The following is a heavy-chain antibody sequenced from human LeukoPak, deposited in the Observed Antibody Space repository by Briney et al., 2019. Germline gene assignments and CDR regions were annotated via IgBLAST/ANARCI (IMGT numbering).Heavy chain of an antibody. J-gene: IGHJ5*02. CDR3: AGVGVNNWFDP. D-gene: IGHD1-26*01. V-gene: IGHV3-23*01. CDR1: GFTFSSYA. CDR2: ISVSVGST. Sequence: GGSLRLSCAASGFTFSSYAMSWVRQAPRKGLEWVSAISVSVGSTYYADSVKGRFTISRDNSKNTLYLHMHSLRAEDTAVYYCAGVGVNNWFDPWGQGTLVTVSS.